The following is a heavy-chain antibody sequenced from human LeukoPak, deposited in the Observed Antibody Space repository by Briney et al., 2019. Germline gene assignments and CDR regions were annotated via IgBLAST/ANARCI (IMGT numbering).Heavy chain of an antibody. V-gene: IGHV3-23*01. D-gene: IGHD1-26*01. Sequence: PGGSLRLSCAASGFTFSSYAMSWVRQAPGKELEWVSVISGSGGSTNYAGSVKGRFTISRDNSENTLYLQMNSLRAEDTAVYYCAKNREGGSTCLDCWGQGTLVTVSS. CDR1: GFTFSSYA. CDR2: ISGSGGST. J-gene: IGHJ4*02. CDR3: AKNREGGSTCLDC.